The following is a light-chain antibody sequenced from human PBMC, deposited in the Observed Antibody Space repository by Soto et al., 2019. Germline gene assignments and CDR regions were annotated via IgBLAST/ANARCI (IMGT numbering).Light chain of an antibody. CDR3: QQRSNWPRT. J-gene: IGKJ1*01. V-gene: IGKV3-11*01. CDR2: DSS. Sequence: EIVLTQSPATLSLSPGERATLSCRASQSVSSYLAWYQQKPGQAPRLLIYDSSNRAAGIPARFSGSGSVTDFTLTISSLDPEDFAVYYCQQRSNWPRTFGQGTKVEIK. CDR1: QSVSSY.